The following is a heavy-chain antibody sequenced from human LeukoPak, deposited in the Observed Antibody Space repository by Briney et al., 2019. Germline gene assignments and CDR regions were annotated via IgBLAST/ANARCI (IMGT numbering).Heavy chain of an antibody. J-gene: IGHJ4*02. Sequence: GGSLRLSCAAYEFMFGSCGMNWVRQAPGKGLEWVSSISSGSDYIYYSDSVKGRFTISRDNAEKSLFLQMNSLRAEDTAVYYCARGGGAPPYYFDLWGQGTPVTVSS. D-gene: IGHD1-26*01. CDR1: EFMFGSCG. CDR3: ARGGGAPPYYFDL. CDR2: ISSGSDYI. V-gene: IGHV3-21*01.